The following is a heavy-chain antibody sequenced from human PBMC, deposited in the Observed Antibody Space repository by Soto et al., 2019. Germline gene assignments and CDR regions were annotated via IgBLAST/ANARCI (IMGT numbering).Heavy chain of an antibody. Sequence: PSQTLSLTYTVSRGSISSGGYYWSWIRQHPGKGLERIGYIYYSWSTYYNPSLKSRVTISVDTSKNQFSLKLSSVTAADTAVYYCARAGGNDYYYYGMDVRGQGTTVTVCS. J-gene: IGHJ6*02. CDR3: ARAGGNDYYYYGMDV. D-gene: IGHD2-15*01. V-gene: IGHV4-31*03. CDR2: IYYSWST. CDR1: RGSISSGGYY.